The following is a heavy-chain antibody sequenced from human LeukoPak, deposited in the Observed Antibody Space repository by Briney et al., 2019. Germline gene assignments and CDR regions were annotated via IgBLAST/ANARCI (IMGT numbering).Heavy chain of an antibody. D-gene: IGHD3-10*01. Sequence: KPSETLSLTCTVSGGSVSSGSYYWSWIRQPPGKGLEWIGYIYYSGSTNYNPSLKSRITISVDTSKNQFSLKLSSVTAADTAVYYCARHYLGRIITMVRGVMSWFDPWGQGTLVTVSS. CDR3: ARHYLGRIITMVRGVMSWFDP. V-gene: IGHV4-61*01. CDR1: GGSVSSGSYY. J-gene: IGHJ5*02. CDR2: IYYSGST.